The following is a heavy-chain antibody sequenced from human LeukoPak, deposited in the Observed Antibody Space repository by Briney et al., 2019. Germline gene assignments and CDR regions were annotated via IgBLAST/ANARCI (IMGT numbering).Heavy chain of an antibody. CDR3: ARGGTRPVVYFQH. CDR1: GFTFSSYW. D-gene: IGHD6-6*01. CDR2: IKQAGSEK. V-gene: IGHV3-7*01. Sequence: GGSLRLSCAASGFTFSSYWMSWVRQAPGKGLEWVANIKQAGSEKYYVDSVKGRFTISRDNAKNSLYLQMNSLRAEDTAVYYCARGGTRPVVYFQHWGQGTLVTVSS. J-gene: IGHJ1*01.